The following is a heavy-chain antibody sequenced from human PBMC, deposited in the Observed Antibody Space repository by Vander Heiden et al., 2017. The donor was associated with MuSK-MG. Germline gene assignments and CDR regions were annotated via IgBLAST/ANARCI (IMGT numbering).Heavy chain of an antibody. CDR2: IYYSGRT. CDR1: GGSISTSSYY. CDR3: AVKTGTTSRYFQH. D-gene: IGHD1-1*01. V-gene: IGHV4-39*01. Sequence: QLHLQESGPGLVKPSETLSLTCTVPGGSISTSSYYWGWIRQPPGKGLEWIGTIYYSGRTYYNPSLKDRVTISVDTSKNQFSLKLRSVTAADTAVYYCAVKTGTTSRYFQHWGQGTLVTVSS. J-gene: IGHJ1*01.